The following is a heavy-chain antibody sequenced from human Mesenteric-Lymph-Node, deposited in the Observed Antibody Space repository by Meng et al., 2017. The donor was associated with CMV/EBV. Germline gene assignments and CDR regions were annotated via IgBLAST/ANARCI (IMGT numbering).Heavy chain of an antibody. D-gene: IGHD6-13*01. CDR1: GFTFSSYA. CDR3: ARDYSSSWYHHYYYYGMDV. Sequence: GGLRLSCAASGFTFSSYAMSWVRQAPGKGLEWVSTISGSGGNTYYADSVKGRFTISRDNSKNTLYLQMNSLRAEDTAVYYCARDYSSSWYHHYYYYGMDVWGQGTTVTVSS. J-gene: IGHJ6*02. CDR2: ISGSGGNT. V-gene: IGHV3-23*01.